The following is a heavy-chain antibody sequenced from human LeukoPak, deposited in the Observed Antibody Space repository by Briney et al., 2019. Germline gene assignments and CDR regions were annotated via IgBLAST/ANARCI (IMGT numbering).Heavy chain of an antibody. D-gene: IGHD5-18*01. V-gene: IGHV3-66*01. CDR3: ARDGEYSYGYGFDY. CDR2: IYSGDRT. CDR1: GFTFNNYG. J-gene: IGHJ4*02. Sequence: LSGGSLRLSCAASGFTFNNYGMHYVRQAPGKGLGWVSVIYSGDRTYYADSVKGRFTISRDTSKNTVYLQMNSLRPEETAVYYCARDGEYSYGYGFDYWGQGTLVTVSS.